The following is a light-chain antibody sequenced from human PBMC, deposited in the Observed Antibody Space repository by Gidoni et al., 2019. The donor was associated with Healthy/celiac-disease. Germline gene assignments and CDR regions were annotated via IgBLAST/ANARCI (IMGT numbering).Light chain of an antibody. CDR2: KAS. Sequence: DIQMTQSPSTLSASVGDRVTITCRASQSISSWLAWYQQKPGKAPKLLIYKASSLESGVPARFRGSGSATEYTLTISSLQPDDFATYYCQQYNSYWTFGKGTKVEIK. CDR3: QQYNSYWT. J-gene: IGKJ1*01. V-gene: IGKV1-5*03. CDR1: QSISSW.